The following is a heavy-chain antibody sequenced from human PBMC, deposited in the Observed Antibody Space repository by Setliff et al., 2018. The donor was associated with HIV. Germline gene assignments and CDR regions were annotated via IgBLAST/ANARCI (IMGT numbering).Heavy chain of an antibody. V-gene: IGHV4-34*01. D-gene: IGHD2-15*01. J-gene: IGHJ1*01. Sequence: TSETLSLTCAVYGGSFSGSYWSWIRQPPGKALEWIGELNYDGVTNHNPSLKSRVTVSVDTSKKQFSLRLSSVTAADTAVYYCARDGRHDRNRWYVTHQYFKYWGQGTLVTVSS. CDR3: ARDGRHDRNRWYVTHQYFKY. CDR1: GGSFSGSY. CDR2: LNYDGVT.